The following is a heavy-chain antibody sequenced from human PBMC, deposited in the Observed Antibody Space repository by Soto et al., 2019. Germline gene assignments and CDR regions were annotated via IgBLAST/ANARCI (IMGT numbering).Heavy chain of an antibody. CDR2: IIPIPGTA. V-gene: IGHV1-69*01. Sequence: QVQLVQSGAEVKKPGSSVKVSCKASGGTFGSYAISWVRQAPGQGLEWMGGIIPIPGTANYAQKFQGRVTIAAAESTSTAYMELSSLRSEDTAVYYCATSQGSSTSLEIYYYYYYGMDVWGQGTTVTVSS. D-gene: IGHD2-2*01. CDR1: GGTFGSYA. J-gene: IGHJ6*02. CDR3: ATSQGSSTSLEIYYYYYYGMDV.